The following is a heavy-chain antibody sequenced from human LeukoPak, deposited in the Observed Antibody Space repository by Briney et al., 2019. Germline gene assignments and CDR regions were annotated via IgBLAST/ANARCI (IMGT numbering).Heavy chain of an antibody. CDR3: VAGYCSGTSCSTFFGMDV. D-gene: IGHD2-2*03. V-gene: IGHV3-69-1*01. CDR2: ITSSSSI. CDR1: GFTFSSYE. Sequence: GGSLRLSCAASGFTFSSYEMNWVRQAPGKGLEWVSSITSSSSIYYADSVKGRFTISRDNAKSSLYLQMSSLRAEDTAVYYCVAGYCSGTSCSTFFGMDVWGQGTTVTVSS. J-gene: IGHJ6*02.